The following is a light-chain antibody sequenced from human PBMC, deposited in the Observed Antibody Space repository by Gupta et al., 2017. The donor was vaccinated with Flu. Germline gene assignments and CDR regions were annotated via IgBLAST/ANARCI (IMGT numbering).Light chain of an antibody. CDR3: QSFDTRLTAYV. Sequence: HSVLTQPPSVFGAPWPRSTISFTRSNSNIGAGYDVHWYQHLPGAAPKLLIHGNNNRPSGVPERFSGSKSGTAASLAITGLRAEDEADYYCQSFDTRLTAYVFGSGTKVTVL. J-gene: IGLJ1*01. V-gene: IGLV1-40*01. CDR2: GNN. CDR1: NSNIGAGYD.